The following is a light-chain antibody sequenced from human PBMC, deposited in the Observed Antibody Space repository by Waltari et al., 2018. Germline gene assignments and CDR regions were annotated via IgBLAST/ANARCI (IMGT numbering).Light chain of an antibody. CDR1: QSARHN. CDR3: QQDNKWPPT. V-gene: IGKV3D-15*01. Sequence: EIVITQSPASLSVSPGERATLSCRASQSARHNLAWYQQKPGQAPRLLIYAASTRATGVPDRFSGSGSGTDFTLTISSLQSEDFAVYYCQQDNKWPPTFGQGTKVEIK. J-gene: IGKJ1*01. CDR2: AAS.